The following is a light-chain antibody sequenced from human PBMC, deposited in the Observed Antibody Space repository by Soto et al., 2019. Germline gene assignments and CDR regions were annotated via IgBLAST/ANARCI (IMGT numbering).Light chain of an antibody. CDR2: KAS. V-gene: IGKV1-5*03. J-gene: IGKJ1*01. Sequence: DIQMTQSPSTLSASVGDRVIITCRASQTINSLLAWYQQKPGEAPKLLIYKASNLESGVPSRFSGGGSGTEFTLTISSLQAADFATYYCHQYNSYPRTFGQGSKVETK. CDR3: HQYNSYPRT. CDR1: QTINSL.